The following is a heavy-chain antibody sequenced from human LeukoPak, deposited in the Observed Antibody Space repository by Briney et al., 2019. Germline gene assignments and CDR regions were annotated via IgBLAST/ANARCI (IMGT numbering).Heavy chain of an antibody. D-gene: IGHD3-10*01. CDR2: INHSGGT. CDR3: ARVLHYGSGSFLRYYYYMDV. V-gene: IGHV4-34*01. CDR1: GGSFSGYY. Sequence: PSETLSLTCAVYGGSFSGYYWSWIRQPPGKGLEWIGEINHSGGTNYNPSLKSRVTISVDTSKNQFSLKLSSVTAADTAVYYCARVLHYGSGSFLRYYYYMDVWGKGTTVTVSS. J-gene: IGHJ6*03.